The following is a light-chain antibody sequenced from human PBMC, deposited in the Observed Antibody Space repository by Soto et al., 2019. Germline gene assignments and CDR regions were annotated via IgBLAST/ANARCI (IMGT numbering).Light chain of an antibody. Sequence: QSALTQPPSVPGAPGQRVTISCTGSSSNIGAGYDVHWYQQLPGTAPKLLIYGNSNRPSGVPDRFSGSKSGTSASLAITGLQAEDEADYYCQSYDSSLRGVVFGGGTKLTVL. CDR3: QSYDSSLRGVV. CDR1: SSNIGAGYD. CDR2: GNS. J-gene: IGLJ2*01. V-gene: IGLV1-40*01.